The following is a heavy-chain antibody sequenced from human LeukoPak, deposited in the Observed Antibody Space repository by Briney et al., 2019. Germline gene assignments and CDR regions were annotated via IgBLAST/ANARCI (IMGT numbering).Heavy chain of an antibody. D-gene: IGHD6-13*01. V-gene: IGHV3-53*04. CDR1: GFSVGSNY. Sequence: GGSLRLSCPASGFSVGSNYMTWVRQAPGKGLGCVSVIYSGGSTYYADSVKGRFTISRHNTKNTLYLQMNSLRAEDTAVYYCSSSSPTSYTDYWGQGTLVTVSS. CDR2: IYSGGST. CDR3: SSSSPTSYTDY. J-gene: IGHJ4*02.